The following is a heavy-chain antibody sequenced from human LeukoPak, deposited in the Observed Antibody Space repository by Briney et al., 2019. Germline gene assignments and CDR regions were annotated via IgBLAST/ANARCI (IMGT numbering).Heavy chain of an antibody. D-gene: IGHD6-13*01. Sequence: SETLSLTCAVYGGSFSGYYWSWIRQPPGKGLEWIGETNHSGSTNYNPSLKSRVTISVDTSKNQFSLKLSSVTAADTAVYYCAGPGSIAAAGSPLWYWGQGTLVTVSS. J-gene: IGHJ4*02. CDR2: TNHSGST. CDR1: GGSFSGYY. CDR3: AGPGSIAAAGSPLWY. V-gene: IGHV4-34*01.